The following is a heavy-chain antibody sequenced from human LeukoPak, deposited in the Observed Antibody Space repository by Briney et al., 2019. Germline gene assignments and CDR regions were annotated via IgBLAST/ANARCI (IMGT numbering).Heavy chain of an antibody. CDR2: INPNSGGT. V-gene: IGHV1-2*02. CDR1: GCTFTGYY. J-gene: IGHJ4*02. CDR3: AGRFNCSSTSCYPKRGDYFDY. Sequence: ASVKVSCKASGCTFTGYYMHWVRQAPGQGLEWMGWINPNSGGTNYAKKFQGRVTMTRDTSISTAYMELSRLRSYDTAVYYCAGRFNCSSTSCYPKRGDYFDYWGQGTLVTVSS. D-gene: IGHD2-2*01.